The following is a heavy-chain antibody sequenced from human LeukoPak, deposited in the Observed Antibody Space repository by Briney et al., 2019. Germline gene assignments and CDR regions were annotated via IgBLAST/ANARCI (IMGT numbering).Heavy chain of an antibody. J-gene: IGHJ4*02. CDR1: GFTFDDYA. D-gene: IGHD6-13*01. Sequence: GRSLRLSCAASGFTFDDYAMHWVRQAPGKGLEWVSGISWNSGSIGCAYSVKGRFTISRDNAKNSLYLQMNSLRAEDTALYYCAPIAAAGTVDYWGQGTLVTVSS. CDR3: APIAAAGTVDY. CDR2: ISWNSGSI. V-gene: IGHV3-9*01.